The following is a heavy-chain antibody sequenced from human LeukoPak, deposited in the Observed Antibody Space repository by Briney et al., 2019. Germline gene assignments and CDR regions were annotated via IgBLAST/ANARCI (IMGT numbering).Heavy chain of an antibody. D-gene: IGHD1-26*01. CDR1: DGSISSSTYY. CDR3: ARDQWEPSGGFDP. CDR2: FFYGGDT. V-gene: IGHV4-39*07. Sequence: SETLSLTCTISDGSISSSTYYWGWIRQPPGKGLEWIGSFFYGGDTYYNPSLKSRVTISADTSKNQFSLKLSSVTAADTAVYYCARDQWEPSGGFDPWGQGTLVTVSS. J-gene: IGHJ5*02.